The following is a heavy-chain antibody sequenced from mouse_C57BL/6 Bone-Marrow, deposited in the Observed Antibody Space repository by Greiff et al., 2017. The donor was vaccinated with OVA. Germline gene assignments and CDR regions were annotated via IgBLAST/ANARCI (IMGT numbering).Heavy chain of an antibody. CDR1: GFTFSSYG. D-gene: IGHD1-1*01. CDR2: ISSGGSYT. J-gene: IGHJ2*01. V-gene: IGHV5-6*01. Sequence: EVQRVESGGDLVKPGGSLKLSCAASGFTFSSYGMSWVRQTPDKRLEWVATISSGGSYTYYPDSVKGRFTISRDNAKNTLYLQMSSLKSEDTAMYYCARPLYYYGSSPYYFDYWGQGTTLTVSS. CDR3: ARPLYYYGSSPYYFDY.